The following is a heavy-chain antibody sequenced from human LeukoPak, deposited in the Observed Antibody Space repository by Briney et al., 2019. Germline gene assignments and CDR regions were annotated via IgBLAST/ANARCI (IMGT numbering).Heavy chain of an antibody. CDR1: GGTFSSYA. CDR3: ARANYYYDSSGYYYVGFYYFDD. J-gene: IGHJ4*02. D-gene: IGHD3-22*01. Sequence: ASVNVSCKDSGGTFSSYAIRWVQQDPGPGLEWMGGVIAIFVTANYAQKSQGKVTITADEATSTAYMELSSLRSEDTAVYYCARANYYYDSSGYYYVGFYYFDDWGQGTLVTVSS. V-gene: IGHV1-69*01. CDR2: VIAIFVTA.